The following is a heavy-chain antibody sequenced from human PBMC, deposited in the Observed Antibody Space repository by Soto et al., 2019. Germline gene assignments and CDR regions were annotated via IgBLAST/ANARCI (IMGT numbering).Heavy chain of an antibody. D-gene: IGHD3-3*01. CDR2: ISYDGSNK. CDR3: AKDVGKKNYDFWSGYYTGYFDY. Sequence: GGSLRLSCAASGFTFSSYGMHWVRQAPGKGLEWVAVISYDGSNKYYADSVKGRFTISRDNSKNTLYLQMNSLRAEDTAVYYCAKDVGKKNYDFWSGYYTGYFDYWGQGTLVTVSS. V-gene: IGHV3-30*18. J-gene: IGHJ4*02. CDR1: GFTFSSYG.